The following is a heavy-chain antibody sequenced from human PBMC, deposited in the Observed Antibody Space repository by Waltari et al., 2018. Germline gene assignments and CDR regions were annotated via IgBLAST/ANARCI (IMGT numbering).Heavy chain of an antibody. V-gene: IGHV3-30*03. D-gene: IGHD2-8*02. J-gene: IGHJ6*02. CDR2: ISSDGSSK. Sequence: QVQLVESGGGVVQPGRSLRLACAASGFTSSSSGLHWVRRTPGSGLEWVAVISSDGSSKSYAYSVKGRFSISRDNSKNSLSLEMNSLRPEDTAVYYCASCTGGNCYYYGFDVWGQGTTVTVSS. CDR1: GFTSSSSG. CDR3: ASCTGGNCYYYGFDV.